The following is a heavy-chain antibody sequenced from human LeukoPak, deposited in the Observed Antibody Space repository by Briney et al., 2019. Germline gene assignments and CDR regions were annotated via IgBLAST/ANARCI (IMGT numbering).Heavy chain of an antibody. V-gene: IGHV3-21*01. CDR3: ALTAMVPYYYYYYGMDV. CDR1: GFTFSSYS. Sequence: GGSLRLSCAASGFTFSSYSMNWVRQAPGEGLEWVSSISSSSSYIYYADSVKGRFTISRDNAKNSLYLQMNSLRAEDTAVYYCALTAMVPYYYYYYGMDVWGQGTTVTVSS. J-gene: IGHJ6*02. D-gene: IGHD5-18*01. CDR2: ISSSSSYI.